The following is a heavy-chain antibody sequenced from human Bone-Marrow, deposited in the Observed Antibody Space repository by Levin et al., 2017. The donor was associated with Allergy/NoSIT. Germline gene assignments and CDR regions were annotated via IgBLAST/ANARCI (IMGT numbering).Heavy chain of an antibody. D-gene: IGHD3-10*01. J-gene: IGHJ5*02. V-gene: IGHV4-59*13. CDR2: IYYSGST. Sequence: SETLSLTCTVSGGSISSYYWSWIRQPPGKGLEWIAYIYYSGSTNYNPSLKSRVTISVDTSKNQFSLKLSSVTAADTAVYYCARDKQMVRGNWFDPWGQGTLVTVSS. CDR1: GGSISSYY. CDR3: ARDKQMVRGNWFDP.